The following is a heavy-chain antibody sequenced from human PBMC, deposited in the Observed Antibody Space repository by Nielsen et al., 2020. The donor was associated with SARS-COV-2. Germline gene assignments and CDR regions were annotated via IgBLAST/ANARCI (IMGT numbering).Heavy chain of an antibody. CDR1: GYSFTNYW. J-gene: IGHJ5*02. Sequence: KVSCKGSGYSFTNYWISWVRQMPGKGLEWMGRIDPSDSYTNYSPSFQGHVTISADKSISTAYLQWSSLKASDTAMYYCARRNDSSGYYQDWFDPWGQGTLVTVSS. CDR3: ARRNDSSGYYQDWFDP. CDR2: IDPSDSYT. D-gene: IGHD3-22*01. V-gene: IGHV5-10-1*01.